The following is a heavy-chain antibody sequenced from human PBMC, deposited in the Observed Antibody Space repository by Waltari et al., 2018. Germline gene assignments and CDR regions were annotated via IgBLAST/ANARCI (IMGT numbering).Heavy chain of an antibody. CDR2: INHSGST. CDR3: ARLYYYGCDI. V-gene: IGHV4-34*01. D-gene: IGHD3-10*01. J-gene: IGHJ3*02. CDR1: GGSFSGYY. Sequence: QVQLQQWGAGLLKPSETLSLTCAVYGGSFSGYYWSWIRQPPGKGLEWIGEINHSGSTNDNPSLKIRVTISVDMSKNQFSLKLSSVTAADTAVYYCARLYYYGCDIWGQGTMVTVSS.